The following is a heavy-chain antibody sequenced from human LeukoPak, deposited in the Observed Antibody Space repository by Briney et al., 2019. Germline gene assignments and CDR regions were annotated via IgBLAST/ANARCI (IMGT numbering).Heavy chain of an antibody. CDR3: ASSIITGYYYYGMDV. CDR1: GGSISSYY. V-gene: IGHV4-59*08. D-gene: IGHD3-10*01. Sequence: PSETLSLTCTVSGGSISSYYWNWIRQPPGKGLEWIGYIYYSGSTNYNPSLKSRVTISVDTSKNQFSLKLSSVTAADTAVYYCASSIITGYYYYGMDVWGQGTTVTVSS. J-gene: IGHJ6*02. CDR2: IYYSGST.